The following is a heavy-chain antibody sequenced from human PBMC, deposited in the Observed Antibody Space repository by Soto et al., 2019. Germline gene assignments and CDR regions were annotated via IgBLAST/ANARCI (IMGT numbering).Heavy chain of an antibody. J-gene: IGHJ4*02. CDR1: GFTFSSYG. V-gene: IGHV3-33*01. Sequence: GGSLRLSCAASGFTFSSYGMHWVRQAPGKGLEWVAVIWYDGSNKYYADSVKGRFTISRDNSKNTLYLQMNSLRAEDTAVYYCARDEKQQWLVGIDYWGQGTLVTVSS. CDR2: IWYDGSNK. D-gene: IGHD6-19*01. CDR3: ARDEKQQWLVGIDY.